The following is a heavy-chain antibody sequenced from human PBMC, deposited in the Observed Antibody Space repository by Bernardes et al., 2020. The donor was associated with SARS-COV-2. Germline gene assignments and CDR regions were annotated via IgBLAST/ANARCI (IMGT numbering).Heavy chain of an antibody. V-gene: IGHV4-34*01. CDR1: GGSFSGYY. CDR2: INHSGST. D-gene: IGHD1-26*01. Sequence: SETLSLTCAVYGGSFSGYYWSWIRQPPGKGLEWIGEINHSGSTNYNPSLKSRVTISVDTSKNQFSLKLSSVTAADTAVYYCARGRGAARAVYYYYYYMDVWGKGTTVTVSS. J-gene: IGHJ6*03. CDR3: ARGRGAARAVYYYYYYMDV.